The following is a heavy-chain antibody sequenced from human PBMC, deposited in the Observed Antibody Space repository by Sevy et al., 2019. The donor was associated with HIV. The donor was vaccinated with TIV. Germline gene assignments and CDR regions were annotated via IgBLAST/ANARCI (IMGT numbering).Heavy chain of an antibody. CDR1: GYTFTSYD. D-gene: IGHD6-13*01. Sequence: ASVKVSCKASGYTFTSYDINWVRQATGQGLEWMGWMNPNSGNTGYSQKFQGRVTMTRNTSISTAYMELSSLGSEDTAVYYCARSGIAAAGIDWGQGTLVTVFS. CDR3: ARSGIAAAGID. CDR2: MNPNSGNT. V-gene: IGHV1-8*01. J-gene: IGHJ4*02.